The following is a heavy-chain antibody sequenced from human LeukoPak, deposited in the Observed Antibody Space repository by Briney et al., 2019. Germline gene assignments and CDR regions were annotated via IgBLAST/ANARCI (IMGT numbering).Heavy chain of an antibody. Sequence: PSETLSLTCTVSGGSISSSSSYWGWVRQPPGRGLEWIGAIFYDGSTSYNPSLKSRVTISVDTSKSQFSLRLTSVTTEDTAMYFCAGYMGGTMPDYWGQGSLVTVSS. J-gene: IGHJ4*02. D-gene: IGHD1-1*01. V-gene: IGHV4-39*01. CDR3: AGYMGGTMPDY. CDR1: GGSISSSSSY. CDR2: IFYDGST.